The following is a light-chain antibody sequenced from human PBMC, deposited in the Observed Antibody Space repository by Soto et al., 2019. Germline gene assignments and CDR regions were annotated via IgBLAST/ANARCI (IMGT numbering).Light chain of an antibody. V-gene: IGKV1-39*01. Sequence: DIQMTQSPSSLSASVGDRVTITCRASQSISTYLNWFQQKPGRAPKLLIYLTSTLQSEVPSRFSGSGSGTDFTLTISSLQTEDFATDYCQQSSTTPWTFGQGTKVDVK. CDR2: LTS. CDR1: QSISTY. J-gene: IGKJ1*01. CDR3: QQSSTTPWT.